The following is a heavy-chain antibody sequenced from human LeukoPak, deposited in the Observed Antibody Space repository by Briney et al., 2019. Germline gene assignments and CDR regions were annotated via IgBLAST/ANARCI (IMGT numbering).Heavy chain of an antibody. CDR3: AREVPGVMVAFDL. Sequence: SGGSLRLSCVGSGFNFSPYWMSWVRQAPGKGLEWLANIEKRGSADYYVDSVKGRFTISRDNAKNSLSLQLDSLRVEDTAVYYCAREVPGVMVAFDLWGQGTMVTVSP. V-gene: IGHV3-7*01. CDR2: IEKRGSAD. J-gene: IGHJ3*01. D-gene: IGHD2-8*01. CDR1: GFNFSPYW.